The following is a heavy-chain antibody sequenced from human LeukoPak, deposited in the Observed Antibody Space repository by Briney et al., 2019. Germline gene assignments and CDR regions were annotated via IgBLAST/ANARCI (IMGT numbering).Heavy chain of an antibody. CDR3: ARDSRRFHIVVVVAATPVYDAFDI. V-gene: IGHV1-69*01. CDR2: IIPIFGTA. D-gene: IGHD2-15*01. CDR1: GGTFSSYA. J-gene: IGHJ3*02. Sequence: GSSVKVSCKASGGTFSSYAISWVRQAPGQGLEWMGGIIPIFGTANYAQKFQGRVTITADESTSTAYMELSSLRSEDTAVYYCARDSRRFHIVVVVAATPVYDAFDIWGQGTMVTVSS.